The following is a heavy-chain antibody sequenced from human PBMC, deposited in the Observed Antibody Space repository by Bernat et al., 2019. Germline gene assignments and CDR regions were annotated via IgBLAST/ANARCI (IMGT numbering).Heavy chain of an antibody. J-gene: IGHJ6*03. V-gene: IGHV3-73*02. CDR3: ARGTSTSAPYMDV. CDR1: GFTFSGSA. Sequence: EVQLVESGGGLVQPGGSLKLSCAASGFTFSGSAMHWVRQASGKGLEWVGRIRSKANSYATAYAASVKGRFTISRDDSKNTAYLQMNSLRAEDTAVYYCARGTSTSAPYMDVWGKGTTVTVSS. CDR2: IRSKANSYAT.